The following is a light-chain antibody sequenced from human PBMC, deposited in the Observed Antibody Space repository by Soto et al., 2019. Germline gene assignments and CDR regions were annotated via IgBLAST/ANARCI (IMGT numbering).Light chain of an antibody. V-gene: IGKV1-39*01. CDR2: ATS. CDR3: QENYNLPRVT. Sequence: DTHMSVSPCSLSASLGNSVTITCRASQNINNYLNWYQHKPGKAPKLLIYATSTLQSGIPARFSGSGSGTEFTLTISTLQSEDFAVYFCQENYNLPRVTFGQGTKVDIK. J-gene: IGKJ1*01. CDR1: QNINNY.